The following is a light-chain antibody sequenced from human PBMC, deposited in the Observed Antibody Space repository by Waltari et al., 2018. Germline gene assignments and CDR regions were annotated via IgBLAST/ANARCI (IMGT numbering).Light chain of an antibody. Sequence: QLVLTQSPSASASLGASVKLTCTLSSGHRNYAIAWRQRQPEKGPRYLMKVNSDGSYIKGDGIPDRFSGSSSGADRYLTISSLQSEDEADYYCETGGFGIWKFGGGTRLTVL. V-gene: IGLV4-69*01. CDR2: VNSDGSY. CDR1: SGHRNYA. J-gene: IGLJ2*01. CDR3: ETGGFGIWK.